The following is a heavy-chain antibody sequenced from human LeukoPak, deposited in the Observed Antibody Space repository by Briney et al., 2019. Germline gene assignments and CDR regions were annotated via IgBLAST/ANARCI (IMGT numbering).Heavy chain of an antibody. CDR2: INHSGST. CDR1: GGSFSGYY. V-gene: IGHV4-34*01. Sequence: SETLSLTCAVYGGSFSGYYWSWIRQPPGRGLEWIGEINHSGSTDYNPSFKSRVTISVDTSKNQFSLKLSSVTAADTAVYYCARVGHGSSPTFDYWGQGTLVTVSS. CDR3: ARVGHGSSPTFDY. D-gene: IGHD6-13*01. J-gene: IGHJ4*02.